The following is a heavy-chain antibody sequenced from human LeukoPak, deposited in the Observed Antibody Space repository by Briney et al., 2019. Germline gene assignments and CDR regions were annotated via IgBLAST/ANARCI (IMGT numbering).Heavy chain of an antibody. Sequence: SETLSLTCTVSGGSISSYYWSWIRQPPGKGLEWIGYIYYSGSTNYNPSLKSRVTISVDTSKNQFSLKLSSVTAADTAVYYCARRSLAAAGKGVFDYWGQGTLVTVSS. CDR2: IYYSGST. CDR3: ARRSLAAAGKGVFDY. J-gene: IGHJ4*02. V-gene: IGHV4-59*08. D-gene: IGHD6-13*01. CDR1: GGSISSYY.